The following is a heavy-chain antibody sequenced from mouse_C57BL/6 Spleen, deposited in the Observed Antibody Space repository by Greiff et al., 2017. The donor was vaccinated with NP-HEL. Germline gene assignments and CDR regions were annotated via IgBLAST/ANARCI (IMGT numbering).Heavy chain of an antibody. CDR3: ASDYYGTHAMDY. V-gene: IGHV1-52*01. J-gene: IGHJ4*01. CDR1: GYTFTSYW. CDR2: IDPSDSET. D-gene: IGHD1-1*01. Sequence: QVQLQQPGAELVRPGSSVKLSCKASGYTFTSYWMHWVKQRPIQGLEWIGNIDPSDSETHYTQKFKDKATLTVDKSSSTAYMQLSSLTSEDSAVYYCASDYYGTHAMDYWGQGTSVTVSS.